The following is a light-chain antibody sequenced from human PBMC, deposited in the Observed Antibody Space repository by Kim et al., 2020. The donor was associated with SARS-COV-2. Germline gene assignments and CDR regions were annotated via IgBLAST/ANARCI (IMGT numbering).Light chain of an antibody. Sequence: RATINCKSSPSVLYNSNDKNYLAWYQQKPGQPPKLLIYWASTRESGVPDRFSGSGSGTDFTLTISSLQAEDVAVYYCQQYYSTPLTFGGGTKVEI. V-gene: IGKV4-1*01. J-gene: IGKJ4*01. CDR2: WAS. CDR1: PSVLYNSNDKNY. CDR3: QQYYSTPLT.